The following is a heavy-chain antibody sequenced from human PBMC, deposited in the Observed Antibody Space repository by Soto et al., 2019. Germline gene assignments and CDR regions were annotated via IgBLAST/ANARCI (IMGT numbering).Heavy chain of an antibody. D-gene: IGHD3-10*01. V-gene: IGHV1-69*14. CDR2: ILPIFGTA. J-gene: IGHJ3*02. CDR1: GGTFSTSS. CDR3: ARGHEFGGNSDAFDI. Sequence: QVQLVQSGAEVKKPGSSVKVSCKASGGTFSTSSINWLRQAPGQRPEWMGNILPIFGTADYAQTFRDRVTITADKSTNAAYMELRSLFSAAAAVYYCARGHEFGGNSDAFDIWGQGTVVTVSS.